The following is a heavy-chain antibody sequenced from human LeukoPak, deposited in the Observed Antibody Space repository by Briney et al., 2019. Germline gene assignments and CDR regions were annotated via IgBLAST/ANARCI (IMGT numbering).Heavy chain of an antibody. Sequence: ASVKVSCKASGYTFTSYYMHWVRQAPGQGLEWMGIINPGGGSTSYAQKFQGRVTMTRDTSTSTVYMELSSLRSEDTAVYYCARVGVAYCGGDCYPYWGQGTLVTVSS. V-gene: IGHV1-46*01. D-gene: IGHD2-21*02. CDR1: GYTFTSYY. CDR2: INPGGGST. CDR3: ARVGVAYCGGDCYPY. J-gene: IGHJ4*02.